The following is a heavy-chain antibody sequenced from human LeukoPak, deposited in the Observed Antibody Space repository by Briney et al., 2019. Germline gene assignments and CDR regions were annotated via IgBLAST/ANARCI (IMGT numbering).Heavy chain of an antibody. CDR2: ISAYNGNT. V-gene: IGHV1-18*01. CDR3: ARGRGMGSYSSSWYSRYSPADAFDI. J-gene: IGHJ3*02. Sequence: GASVKVSCKASGGTFSSYGINWVRQAPGQGLEWMGWISAYNGNTDYAQKFQGRVTMTTDTSTSTAYMELRSLRSDDTAVYYCARGRGMGSYSSSWYSRYSPADAFDIWGQGTMVTVSS. D-gene: IGHD6-13*01. CDR1: GGTFSSYG.